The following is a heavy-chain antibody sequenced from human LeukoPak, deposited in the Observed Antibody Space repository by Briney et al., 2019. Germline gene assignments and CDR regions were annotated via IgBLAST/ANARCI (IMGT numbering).Heavy chain of an antibody. CDR1: GGSFSGHY. D-gene: IGHD2-2*01. CDR2: INHSGST. J-gene: IGHJ4*02. CDR3: ARGQYRRDY. Sequence: PSETLSLTYAVYGGSFSGHYWSWIRQPPGKGLEWIGEINHSGSTNYNPSLKSRVTISVDTSKNQFSLKLSSVTAADTGVYYCARGQYRRDYWGQGTLVTVSS. V-gene: IGHV4-34*01.